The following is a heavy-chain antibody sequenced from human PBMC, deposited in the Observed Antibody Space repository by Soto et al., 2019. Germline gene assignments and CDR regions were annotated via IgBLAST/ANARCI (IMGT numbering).Heavy chain of an antibody. V-gene: IGHV4-61*01. J-gene: IGHJ4*02. CDR2: NYSTGSS. Sequence: SETLSLTCTVSGDSVSSVSFYRNWLRQPRGKGLDGIGYNYSTGSSNYDPSLKRRATISLDTSRHQFSRKLSSVTGADTAVYYFARLERSSTYLAYWGQGTRAPVS. CDR3: ARLERSSTYLAY. D-gene: IGHD1-1*01. CDR1: GDSVSSVSFY.